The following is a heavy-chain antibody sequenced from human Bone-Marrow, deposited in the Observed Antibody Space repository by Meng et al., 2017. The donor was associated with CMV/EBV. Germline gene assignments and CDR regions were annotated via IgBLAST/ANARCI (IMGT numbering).Heavy chain of an antibody. V-gene: IGHV1-18*01. Sequence: ASVKVSCKASGYTFTSYGISWVRQAPGQGLEWMGWISAYNGNTNYAQKFQGRVTMTRDTSTSTVYMELSSLRSEDTAVYYCARITQTYYYDSSGYENAFDIWGQGTMITVSS. D-gene: IGHD3-22*01. CDR2: ISAYNGNT. J-gene: IGHJ3*02. CDR3: ARITQTYYYDSSGYENAFDI. CDR1: GYTFTSYG.